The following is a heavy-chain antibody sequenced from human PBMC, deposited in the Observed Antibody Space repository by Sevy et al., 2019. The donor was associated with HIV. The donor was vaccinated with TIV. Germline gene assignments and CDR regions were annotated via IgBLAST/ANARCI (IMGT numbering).Heavy chain of an antibody. CDR2: IKSKTFGGPT. V-gene: IGHV3-15*01. CDR1: GFTLSDAW. CDR3: TPDADDFTKYPSPYYFDQ. Sequence: GGSLRLSCAASGFTLSDAWMSWVRQAPGKGLEWVGRIKSKTFGGPTDYAAPVKGRFTISRDESKNTLYLPMNSLKKEDTAVDYCTPDADDFTKYPSPYYFDQWGQGTLVTVSS. J-gene: IGHJ4*02. D-gene: IGHD4-4*01.